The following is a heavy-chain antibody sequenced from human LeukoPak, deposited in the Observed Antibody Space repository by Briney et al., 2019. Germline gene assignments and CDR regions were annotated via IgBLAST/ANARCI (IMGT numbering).Heavy chain of an antibody. CDR3: ARGSIAARSSPEYNWFDP. D-gene: IGHD6-6*01. V-gene: IGHV4-59*01. CDR1: GGSISSYY. Sequence: SETLSLTCTVSGGSISSYYWSWIRQPPGKGLEWIGYIYYSGSTNYNPPLKSRVTISVDTSRNQFSLKLSSVTAADTAVYYCARGSIAARSSPEYNWFDPWGQGTLVTVSS. CDR2: IYYSGST. J-gene: IGHJ5*02.